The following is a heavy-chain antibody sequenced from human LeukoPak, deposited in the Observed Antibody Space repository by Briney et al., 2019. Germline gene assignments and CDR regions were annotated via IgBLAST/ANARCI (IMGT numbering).Heavy chain of an antibody. V-gene: IGHV1-69*13. Sequence: SVKVSCKASGGTFSSYAISWVRQAPGQGLEWMGGIIPIFGTANYAQKFQGRVTITADESTSTAYMELSSLRSEDTAVYYCATRGTYYYGSGSYWNWFDPWGQGTLVTVSS. CDR3: ATRGTYYYGSGSYWNWFDP. CDR1: GGTFSSYA. CDR2: IIPIFGTA. J-gene: IGHJ5*02. D-gene: IGHD3-10*01.